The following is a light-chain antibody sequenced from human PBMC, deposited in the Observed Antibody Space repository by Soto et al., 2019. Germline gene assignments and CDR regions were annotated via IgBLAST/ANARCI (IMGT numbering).Light chain of an antibody. V-gene: IGKV3-20*01. CDR1: QSVSSSY. J-gene: IGKJ3*01. CDR3: QQYGSSFT. Sequence: EIGLTQSPGTLSLSPGERATLSCRTSQSVSSSYLAWYQQKPGQAPRLLIYGASSRATGIPDRFSGSGSGTDFTLTISRLEPEDFAVYSCQQYGSSFTFGPGTKVDIK. CDR2: GAS.